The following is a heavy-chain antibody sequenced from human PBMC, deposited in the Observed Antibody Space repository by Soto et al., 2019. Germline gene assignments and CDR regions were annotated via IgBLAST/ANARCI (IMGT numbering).Heavy chain of an antibody. Sequence: EVQLVESGGGLVKPGGSLRLSCATSGFTFSTYSMNWVRQAPGKGLEWVSSISSSGTYIYYAASVKGRFTISKDNARDSLYLQMNSLRAEDTAVYYRARSNWMDWFDPWGQGILVTVSS. J-gene: IGHJ5*02. CDR2: ISSSGTYI. CDR3: ARSNWMDWFDP. V-gene: IGHV3-21*02. D-gene: IGHD2-2*03. CDR1: GFTFSTYS.